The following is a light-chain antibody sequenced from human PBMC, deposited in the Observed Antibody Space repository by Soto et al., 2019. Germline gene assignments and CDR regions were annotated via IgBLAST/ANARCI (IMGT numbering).Light chain of an antibody. Sequence: DIQMTQSPSSLSASVGARVTINCRASRSISSYLNWYQQKXGKAPELLIYAASSLQSWVPSRFSGSGSGTDFSLTISSLQPEDFATYDCQKSYSTPLTFGQGSKVDIK. CDR2: AAS. J-gene: IGKJ1*01. V-gene: IGKV1-39*01. CDR3: QKSYSTPLT. CDR1: RSISSY.